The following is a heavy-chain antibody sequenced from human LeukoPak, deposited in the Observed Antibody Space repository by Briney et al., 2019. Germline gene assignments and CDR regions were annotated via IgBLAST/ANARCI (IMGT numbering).Heavy chain of an antibody. Sequence: HPGGSLRLSCAASGFTISSTYMSWVRQAPGKGLECVSVIYSGGDTFYADSVKGRFTISRDNSKNTLYLQMNSLRAEDTAVYYCARGPYHYDRSGFFDYWGQGTLVTVS. J-gene: IGHJ4*02. CDR1: GFTISSTY. V-gene: IGHV3-53*01. D-gene: IGHD3-22*01. CDR2: IYSGGDT. CDR3: ARGPYHYDRSGFFDY.